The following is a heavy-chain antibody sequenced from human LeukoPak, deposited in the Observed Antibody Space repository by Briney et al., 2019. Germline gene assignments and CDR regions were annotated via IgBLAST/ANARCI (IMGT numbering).Heavy chain of an antibody. D-gene: IGHD2-2*01. CDR2: IWYDGSNK. J-gene: IGHJ6*02. CDR3: ARDPVVVPAKGYYYYYGMDV. V-gene: IGHV3-33*01. Sequence: GRSLRLSCAASGFTFSSYGMHWVRQAPGKGLEWVAVIWYDGSNKYYADSVKGRFTISRDNSKNTLYLQMNSLRAEDTAVYYCARDPVVVPAKGYYYYYGMDVWGQGTTVTVSS. CDR1: GFTFSSYG.